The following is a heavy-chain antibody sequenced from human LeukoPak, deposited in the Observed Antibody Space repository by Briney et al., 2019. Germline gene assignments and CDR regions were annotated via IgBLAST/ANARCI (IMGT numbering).Heavy chain of an antibody. Sequence: PSETLSLTCTVSGGSISSYYWSWIRQPPGKGLEWIGYIYYSGSTNYNPSLKSRVTISVDTSKNQFSLKLSSVTAADTAVYYCARLDIVVVPAAYYYYYYMDVWGKGTTVTISS. D-gene: IGHD2-2*03. CDR2: IYYSGST. J-gene: IGHJ6*03. V-gene: IGHV4-59*12. CDR3: ARLDIVVVPAAYYYYYYMDV. CDR1: GGSISSYY.